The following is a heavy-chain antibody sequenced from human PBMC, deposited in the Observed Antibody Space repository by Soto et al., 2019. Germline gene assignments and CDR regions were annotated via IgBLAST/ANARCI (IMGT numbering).Heavy chain of an antibody. V-gene: IGHV4-34*01. CDR2: INPSGST. CDR3: ARGSPTFSQVATISY. CDR1: GGSFSGYY. Sequence: SETLSLTCAVYGGSFSGYYWSWIRQPPGEGLEWIGEINPSGSTNYNPSLKSRVTISVDTSKNQFSLKLTSVTAADTAVYYCARGSPTFSQVATISYWGQGTLVTVSS. J-gene: IGHJ4*02. D-gene: IGHD5-12*01.